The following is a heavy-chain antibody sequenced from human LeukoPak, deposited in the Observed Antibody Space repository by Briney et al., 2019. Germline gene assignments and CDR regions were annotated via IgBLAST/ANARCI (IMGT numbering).Heavy chain of an antibody. CDR2: ISYDETNK. CDR3: AKNNDYGGSYWYFDL. D-gene: IGHD4-23*01. CDR1: GFTFTNYA. V-gene: IGHV3-30*04. J-gene: IGHJ2*01. Sequence: GGSLRLSCAASGFTFTNYAMHWVRQAPGKGLEWVAVISYDETNKYYEDSVKGRFTISRDSSKNTLYLQMSSLRDEDTAVYYCAKNNDYGGSYWYFDLWGRGTLVTVSS.